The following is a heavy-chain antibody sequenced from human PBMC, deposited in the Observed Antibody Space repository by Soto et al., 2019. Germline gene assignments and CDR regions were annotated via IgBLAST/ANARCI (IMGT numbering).Heavy chain of an antibody. CDR2: IIPIFGTA. CDR1: GGTFSSYA. J-gene: IGHJ6*02. CDR3: ARRGGAGSGRPYGMDV. Sequence: SVKVSCKASGGTFSSYAISWVRQAPGQGLEWMGGIIPIFGTANYAQKFQGRVTITADESTSTAYMELSSLRSEDTAVYYCARRGGAGSGRPYGMDVWGQGTTVTVSS. V-gene: IGHV1-69*13. D-gene: IGHD3-10*01.